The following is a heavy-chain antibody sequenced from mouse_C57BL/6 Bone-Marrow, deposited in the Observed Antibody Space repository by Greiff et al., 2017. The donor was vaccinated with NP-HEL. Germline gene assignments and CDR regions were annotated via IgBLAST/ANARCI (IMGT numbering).Heavy chain of an antibody. Sequence: VQLQQSGPELVKPGASVKIPCKASGYTFTDYNMDWVKQSHGKSLEWIGDINPNNGGTIYNQKFKGKATLTVDKSSSTAYMELRSLTSEDTAVYYCVVYYYGSSYWYFDVWGTGTTVTVSS. D-gene: IGHD1-1*01. CDR3: VVYYYGSSYWYFDV. J-gene: IGHJ1*03. V-gene: IGHV1-18*01. CDR1: GYTFTDYN. CDR2: INPNNGGT.